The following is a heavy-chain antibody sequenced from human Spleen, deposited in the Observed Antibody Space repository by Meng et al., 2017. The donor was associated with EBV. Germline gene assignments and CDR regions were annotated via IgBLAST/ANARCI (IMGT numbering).Heavy chain of an antibody. J-gene: IGHJ5*01. Sequence: QVKRVQSRAEGKKAGPSVTISCKASGYSFTTYYMHWVRQAPGQGLEWMGLMNPSDGSSSYAERFRGRVTMTRDTSTRTVYMELASLKSDDTAVYFCTRGTWGNWFDLWGQGTLVTVSS. CDR3: TRGTWGNWFDL. D-gene: IGHD1-7*01. CDR2: MNPSDGSS. CDR1: GYSFTTYY. V-gene: IGHV1-46*01.